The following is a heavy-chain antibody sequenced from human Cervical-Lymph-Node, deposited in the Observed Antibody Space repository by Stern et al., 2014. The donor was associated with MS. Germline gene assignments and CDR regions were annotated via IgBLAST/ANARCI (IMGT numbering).Heavy chain of an antibody. CDR2: INPNNGDT. D-gene: IGHD4-17*01. CDR3: ARDLGTVTTPGDY. J-gene: IGHJ4*02. Sequence: VQLVESGAEVKKPGASVSVSCKASGYTFTAYYLHWVRQAPGHGLEWMGWINPNNGDTKYAQNFQGWVTMIRDTSISTAYMDLSSLTSDDTAIYYCARDLGTVTTPGDYWGQGTLVTVSS. V-gene: IGHV1-2*04. CDR1: GYTFTAYY.